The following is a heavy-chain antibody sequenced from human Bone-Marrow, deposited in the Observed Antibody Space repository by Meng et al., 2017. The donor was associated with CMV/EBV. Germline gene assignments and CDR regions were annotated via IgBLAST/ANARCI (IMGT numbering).Heavy chain of an antibody. J-gene: IGHJ5*02. D-gene: IGHD3-3*01. V-gene: IGHV4-61*01. Sequence: GSLRLSCTVSGGSVSSGSYYWSWIRQPPGKGLEWIGYIYYSGSTNYNPSLKSRVTISVDTSKNQFSLKLSSVTAADTAVYYCAREGYEQYTSYYDAASWFDPWGQGTLVTVSP. CDR1: GGSVSSGSYY. CDR2: IYYSGST. CDR3: AREGYEQYTSYYDAASWFDP.